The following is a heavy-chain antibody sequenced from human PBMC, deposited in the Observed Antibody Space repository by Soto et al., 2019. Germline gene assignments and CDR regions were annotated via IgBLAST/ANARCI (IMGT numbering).Heavy chain of an antibody. CDR3: ARDEYHYGSGSSYSTLDD. Sequence: ASLKGSCKASGQTLTNHYIHWVSQDTRQGPEWMGTINPSGGKTDYAQKFKGRVTLTSDTPTSTVYMELRSLRSEDTAIYYCARDEYHYGSGSSYSTLDDWGQGTLVTVSS. CDR2: INPSGGKT. V-gene: IGHV1-46*01. D-gene: IGHD3-10*01. CDR1: GQTLTNHY. J-gene: IGHJ4*02.